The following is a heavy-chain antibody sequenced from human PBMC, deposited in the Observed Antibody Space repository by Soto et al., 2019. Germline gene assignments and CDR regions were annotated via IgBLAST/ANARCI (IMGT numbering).Heavy chain of an antibody. CDR1: GYSISSGYY. D-gene: IGHD3-10*01. CDR2: IYHSGST. CDR3: ARAGGSGSYNWFDP. J-gene: IGHJ5*02. Sequence: SETLSLTCAVSGYSISSGYYWGWIRQPPGKGLEWIGSIYHSGSTYYNPSLKSRVTISVDTSKNQFSLKLSSVTAADTAVYYCARAGGSGSYNWFDPWGQGTLVAVS. V-gene: IGHV4-38-2*01.